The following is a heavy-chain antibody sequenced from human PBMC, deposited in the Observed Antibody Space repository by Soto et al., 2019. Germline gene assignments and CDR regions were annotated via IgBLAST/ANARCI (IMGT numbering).Heavy chain of an antibody. CDR1: CFTSRF. CDR3: ARAGIIGILHEYDV. V-gene: IGHV1-18*01. D-gene: IGHD3-3*01. Sequence: ASGXVSFKASCFTSRFMSLFLRAAGQRLEWIGCISTHNGNTIYAQKFQGRVIMTMDTSTTTVYMELRSMRPDDTPVYLCARAGIIGILHEYDVCGQGTMV. J-gene: IGHJ3*01. CDR2: ISTHNGNT.